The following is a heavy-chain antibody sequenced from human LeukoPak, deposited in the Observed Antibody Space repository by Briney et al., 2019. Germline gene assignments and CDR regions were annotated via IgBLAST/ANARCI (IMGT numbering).Heavy chain of an antibody. CDR3: ARSGIVVVPAASGYYYYYYYMDV. CDR2: ISWDGGST. D-gene: IGHD2-2*01. J-gene: IGHJ6*03. CDR1: GFTFDDYA. Sequence: PGGSLRLSCAASGFTFDDYAMQWVRHAPGKGLEWVSLISWDGGSTYYADSVKGRFTISRDNSKNYLYLQMNSLRAEDTALYYCARSGIVVVPAASGYYYYYYYMDVWGKGTTVTVSS. V-gene: IGHV3-43D*03.